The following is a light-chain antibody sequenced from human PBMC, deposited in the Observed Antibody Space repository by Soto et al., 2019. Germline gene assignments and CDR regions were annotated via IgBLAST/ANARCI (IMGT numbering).Light chain of an antibody. V-gene: IGKV1-39*01. CDR2: AAS. J-gene: IGKJ2*01. CDR1: QNINSY. Sequence: DIQMTQSPFFLSASVGDRVTITCRASQNINSYLNWYQQKPGKAPKLLIYAASILKSGVPSRFSGSGSGTDFTLTISSLQPEDFATYYCQQSYSAPMYTFGQGTTVDIK. CDR3: QQSYSAPMYT.